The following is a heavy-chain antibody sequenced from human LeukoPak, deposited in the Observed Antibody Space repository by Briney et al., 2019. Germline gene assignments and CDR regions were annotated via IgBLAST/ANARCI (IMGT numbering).Heavy chain of an antibody. CDR2: ISSSSSYI. Sequence: GGSLRLSCAASGFTFSSYAMSWVRQAPGKGLEWVSSISSSSSYIYYADSVKGRFTISRDNAKNSLYLQMNSLRAEDTAVYYCARDPLGYCSSTSCFYYYYYGMDVWGQGTTVTVSS. V-gene: IGHV3-21*01. J-gene: IGHJ6*02. CDR1: GFTFSSYA. D-gene: IGHD2-2*01. CDR3: ARDPLGYCSSTSCFYYYYYGMDV.